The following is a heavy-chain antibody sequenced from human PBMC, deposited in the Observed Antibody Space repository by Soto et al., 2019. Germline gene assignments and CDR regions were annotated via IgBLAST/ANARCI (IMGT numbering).Heavy chain of an antibody. D-gene: IGHD6-13*01. J-gene: IGHJ4*02. CDR1: GFTFSGYS. CDR2: ISSSSSYI. CDR3: ASLGSSSWYVGAPDY. Sequence: PGGSLRLSCAASGFTFSGYSMNWVRQSPGKGLEWVSSISSSSSYIYYADSVKGRFTISRDNAKNSLYLQMNSLRAEDTAVYYCASLGSSSWYVGAPDYWGQGTLVTVSS. V-gene: IGHV3-21*01.